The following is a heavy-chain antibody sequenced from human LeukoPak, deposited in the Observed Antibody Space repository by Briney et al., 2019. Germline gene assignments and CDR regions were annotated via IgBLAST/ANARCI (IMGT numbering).Heavy chain of an antibody. CDR2: IYYSGST. J-gene: IGHJ4*02. CDR1: GGSISSYY. CDR3: ARGVQSGPPDY. Sequence: KPSETLSLTCTVSGGSISSYYWSWIRQPPGKGLEGVGYIYYSGSTNYNPSLKSRVTISVDTSKNQFSLKLSAVTAADTAVDYCARGVQSGPPDYWGQGTLVTVSS. D-gene: IGHD5-12*01. V-gene: IGHV4-59*01.